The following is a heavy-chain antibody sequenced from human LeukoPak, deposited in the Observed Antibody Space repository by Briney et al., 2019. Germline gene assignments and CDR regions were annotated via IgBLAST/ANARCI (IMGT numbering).Heavy chain of an antibody. V-gene: IGHV1-69*05. J-gene: IGHJ5*02. CDR3: ARDKARHDSSGYYSA. D-gene: IGHD3-22*01. Sequence: SVTVSFKASGGTFSSYAISWVRQAPGQGLEWMGGIIPIFGTANYAQKFQGRVTITTDESTSTAYMELSSLRSEDTAVYYCARDKARHDSSGYYSAWGQGTLVTVSS. CDR1: GGTFSSYA. CDR2: IIPIFGTA.